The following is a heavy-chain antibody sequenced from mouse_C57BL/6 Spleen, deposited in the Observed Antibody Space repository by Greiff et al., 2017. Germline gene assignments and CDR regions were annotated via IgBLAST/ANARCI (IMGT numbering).Heavy chain of an antibody. Sequence: VQLQQSGPELVKPGASVKISCKASGYAFSSSWMNWVKQRPGQGLEWIGRLYPGDGDTTYNGKFKGKATLTADKSSSTAYMQLSSLTSEDSAVYFCAREGAYYYGSSSWFAYWGQGTLVTVSA. V-gene: IGHV1-82*01. D-gene: IGHD1-1*01. CDR2: LYPGDGDT. CDR3: AREGAYYYGSSSWFAY. J-gene: IGHJ3*01. CDR1: GYAFSSSW.